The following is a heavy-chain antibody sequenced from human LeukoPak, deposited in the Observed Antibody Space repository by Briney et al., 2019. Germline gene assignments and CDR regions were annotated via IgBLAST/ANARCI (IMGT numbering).Heavy chain of an antibody. V-gene: IGHV5-51*01. J-gene: IGHJ4*02. Sequence: GESLQISCKGSGYRFTSYWLGWVRQMPGKGLEWMGIIYPGDSDTRYSPSFQGQVTISADKSISTAYLQWSSLKASDTAMYYCARHSYDSSGYYLDYWGQGTLVTVSS. CDR3: ARHSYDSSGYYLDY. D-gene: IGHD3-22*01. CDR1: GYRFTSYW. CDR2: IYPGDSDT.